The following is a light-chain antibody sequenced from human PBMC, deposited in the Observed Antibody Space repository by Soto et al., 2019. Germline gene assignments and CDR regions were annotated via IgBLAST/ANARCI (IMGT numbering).Light chain of an antibody. CDR1: QSVSIY. Sequence: EIVLTQSPATLSLSPGERATLSCRASQSVSIYLAWYQQKPGQAPRLLIYDTSNRATGIPARFSGSGSGTDFTLTISSLEPEDFAVYYCQQRYNWPPITFGQGTRLEI. CDR2: DTS. J-gene: IGKJ5*01. V-gene: IGKV3-11*01. CDR3: QQRYNWPPIT.